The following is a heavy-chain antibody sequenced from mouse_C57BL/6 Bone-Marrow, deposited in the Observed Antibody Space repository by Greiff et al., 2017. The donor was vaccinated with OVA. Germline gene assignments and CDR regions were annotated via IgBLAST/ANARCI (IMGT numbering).Heavy chain of an antibody. V-gene: IGHV1-74*01. D-gene: IGHD2-5*01. CDR2: IHPSDSDT. CDR1: GYTFTSYW. J-gene: IGHJ3*01. CDR3: AIEGAYYSNCVSWFAY. Sequence: QVQLQQPGAELVKPGASVKVSCKASGYTFTSYWMHWVKQRPGQGLEWIGRIHPSDSDTNYNQKFKGKATLTVDKSSSTAYMQLSSLTSEDSAVYYCAIEGAYYSNCVSWFAYWGQGTLVTVSA.